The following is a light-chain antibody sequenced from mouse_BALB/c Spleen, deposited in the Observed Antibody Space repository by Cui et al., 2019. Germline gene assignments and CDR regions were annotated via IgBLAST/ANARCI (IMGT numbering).Light chain of an antibody. CDR1: PSVSY. Sequence: QIVLTQSPAIMPASLGEEITLTCSASPSVSYMHWYQQKSGTSPKLLIYSTSNLASGVPSRFSGSGSGTFYSLTISSVEAEDAADYYCHQWSSWTFGGGTKLEIK. V-gene: IGKV4-80*01. CDR2: STS. CDR3: HQWSSWT. J-gene: IGKJ1*01.